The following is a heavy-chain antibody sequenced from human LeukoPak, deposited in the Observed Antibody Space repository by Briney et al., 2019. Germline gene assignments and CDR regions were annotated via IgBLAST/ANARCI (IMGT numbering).Heavy chain of an antibody. CDR1: GGSFSGYY. CDR2: INHSGST. Sequence: SETLSLTCAVYGGSFSGYYWSWIRQPPGKGLEWIGEINHSGSTNYNPSLKSRVTISVDTSKNQFSLKLSSVTAADTAVYYCASWGPRGYGYGRYYYYGMDVWGKGTTVTVSS. CDR3: ASWGPRGYGYGRYYYYGMDV. D-gene: IGHD5-18*01. V-gene: IGHV4-34*01. J-gene: IGHJ6*04.